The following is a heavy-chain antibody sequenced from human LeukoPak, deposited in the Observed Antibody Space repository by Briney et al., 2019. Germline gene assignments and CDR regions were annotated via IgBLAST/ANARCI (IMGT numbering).Heavy chain of an antibody. Sequence: GGSLRLSCAVSGFSVNSFGMSWVRQAPGKGLEWISAISINGETTWYADSVKGRFIISRDNSKNALYLQLSSLRVEDMAVYYCAQGFSSGWYPNWGQGSLVSVSS. V-gene: IGHV3-23*01. CDR2: ISINGETT. CDR1: GFSVNSFG. D-gene: IGHD6-13*01. CDR3: AQGFSSGWYPN. J-gene: IGHJ4*02.